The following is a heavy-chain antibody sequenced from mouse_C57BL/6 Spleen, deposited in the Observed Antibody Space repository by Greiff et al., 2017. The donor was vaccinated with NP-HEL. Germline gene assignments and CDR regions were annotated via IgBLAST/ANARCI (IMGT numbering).Heavy chain of an antibody. CDR3: ARGGAYYSNYEAWFAY. CDR1: GFTFSDYG. Sequence: EVKLMESGGGLVQPGGSLKLSCAASGFTFSDYGMAWVRQAPRKGPEWVAFISNLAYSIYYADTVTGRFTISRENAKNTLYLEMSSLRSEDTAMYYCARGGAYYSNYEAWFAYWGQGTLVTVSA. CDR2: ISNLAYSI. J-gene: IGHJ3*01. D-gene: IGHD2-5*01. V-gene: IGHV5-15*01.